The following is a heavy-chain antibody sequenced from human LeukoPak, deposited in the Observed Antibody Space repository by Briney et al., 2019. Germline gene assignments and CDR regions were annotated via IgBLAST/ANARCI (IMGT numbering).Heavy chain of an antibody. V-gene: IGHV4-4*07. D-gene: IGHD2-21*02. J-gene: IGHJ6*03. CDR1: GGSIRSYY. CDR2: IYTSGST. Sequence: SETLSLTCTVSGGSIRSYYWSWIRQPAGKGLEWIGRIYTSGSTNYNPSLKSRVAMSVDTSKNQFSLKLSSVTAAETAVYYCASETDPYYMDVWGKGTTVTVSS. CDR3: ASETDPYYMDV.